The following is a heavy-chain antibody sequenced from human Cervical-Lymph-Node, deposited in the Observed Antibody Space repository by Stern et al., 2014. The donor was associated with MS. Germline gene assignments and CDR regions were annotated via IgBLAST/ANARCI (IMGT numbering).Heavy chain of an antibody. D-gene: IGHD3-10*01. J-gene: IGHJ4*02. CDR3: ARAYTYYSNSAGY. CDR1: GGTFSSYE. CDR2: ILPTCETP. V-gene: IGHV1-69*01. Sequence: QVQLVQSGAEVKKPGSSVNVSCKASGGTFSSYEITWVRQAPGQGLAWMGGILPTCETPTYAQNFQDRVTISADESTRTAYMELSSLKSEDTAIYFCARAYTYYSNSAGYWGQGTLVTVSS.